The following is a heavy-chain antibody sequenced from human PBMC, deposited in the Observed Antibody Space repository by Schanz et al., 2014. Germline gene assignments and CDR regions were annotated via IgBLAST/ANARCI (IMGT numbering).Heavy chain of an antibody. CDR3: AREQIMAAAGLVDY. CDR1: GFTFNSYA. V-gene: IGHV3-23*01. CDR2: ISHSGGSK. D-gene: IGHD6-13*01. J-gene: IGHJ4*01. Sequence: DVQLLESGGGLVQPGGSLRLSCAASGFTFNSYAMTRVRQAPGKGLEWVSSISHSGGSKYYADSVKGRFTISRDNSENTLYLQMNSLSADDTAVFYCAREQIMAAAGLVDYWGHGTLVTVSS.